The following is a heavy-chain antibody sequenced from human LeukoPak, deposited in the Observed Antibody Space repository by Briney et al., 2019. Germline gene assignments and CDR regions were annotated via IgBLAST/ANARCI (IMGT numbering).Heavy chain of an antibody. CDR2: INPSGGST. D-gene: IGHD6-25*01. V-gene: IGHV1-46*01. Sequence: ASVKVSCKASGYTFTGYYMHWVRQAPGQGLEWMGIINPSGGSTSYARKFQGRVTMTEDTSTDTAYMELSSLRSEDTAVYYCAAERLYGILDYWGQGTLVTVSS. CDR3: AAERLYGILDY. CDR1: GYTFTGYY. J-gene: IGHJ4*02.